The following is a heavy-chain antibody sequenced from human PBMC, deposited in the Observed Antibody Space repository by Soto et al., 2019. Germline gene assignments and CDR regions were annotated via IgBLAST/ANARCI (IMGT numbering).Heavy chain of an antibody. CDR1: GFPFSSHS. J-gene: IGHJ4*02. V-gene: IGHV3-23*01. Sequence: PGGSLRLSCAASGFPFSSHSMNWIRQARGKGLEWVATISGSGGSKFYVDSVRGRFAISRDNSKNTVYLQLNSLRAEDSAIYYCTKEQERGSYDGGVDYWGRGTLVTVSS. D-gene: IGHD1-26*01. CDR2: ISGSGGSK. CDR3: TKEQERGSYDGGVDY.